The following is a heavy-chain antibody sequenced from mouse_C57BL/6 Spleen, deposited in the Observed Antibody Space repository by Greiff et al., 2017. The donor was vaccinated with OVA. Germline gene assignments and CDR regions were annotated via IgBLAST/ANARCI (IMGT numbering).Heavy chain of an antibody. V-gene: IGHV5-16*01. CDR1: GFTFSDYY. D-gene: IGHD2-4*01. CDR3: ARIYYDYLYYFDY. CDR2: IYYDGSST. Sequence: EVQLVESEGGLVQPGSSMKLSCTASGFTFSDYYMAWVRQVPEKGLEWVANIYYDGSSTYYLDSLKSRFIISRDNAKNILYLQMSSLKSEDTATYYCARIYYDYLYYFDYWGQGTTLTVSS. J-gene: IGHJ2*01.